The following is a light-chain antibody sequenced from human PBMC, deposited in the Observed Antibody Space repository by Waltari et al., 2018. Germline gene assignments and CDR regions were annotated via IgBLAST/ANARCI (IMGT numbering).Light chain of an antibody. CDR3: SSFTGTSTL. Sequence: QSALTQPASVSGSPGQSLTIPSTGTSSDVGSYNYVSWYQQHPGKAPRLLIYDVSYRPSGISDRFSGSKSGNVASLTISGLQAEDEADYYCSSFTGTSTLFGTGTEVTVL. J-gene: IGLJ1*01. CDR1: SSDVGSYNY. CDR2: DVS. V-gene: IGLV2-14*03.